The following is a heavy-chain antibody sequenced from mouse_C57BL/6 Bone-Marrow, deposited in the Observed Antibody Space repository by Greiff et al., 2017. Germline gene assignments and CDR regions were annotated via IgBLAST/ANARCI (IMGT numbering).Heavy chain of an antibody. D-gene: IGHD1-1*01. Sequence: EVHLVESGPGLAKPSQTLSLTCSVTGYSITSDYWNWIRKFPGNKPEYMGYISYSGSTYYNPSLKSRISITRDTSKNQYYLQLNSVTTEDTATYYCARFITTVVAGFDYWGQGTTLTVSS. J-gene: IGHJ2*01. CDR3: ARFITTVVAGFDY. CDR1: GYSITSDY. V-gene: IGHV3-8*01. CDR2: ISYSGST.